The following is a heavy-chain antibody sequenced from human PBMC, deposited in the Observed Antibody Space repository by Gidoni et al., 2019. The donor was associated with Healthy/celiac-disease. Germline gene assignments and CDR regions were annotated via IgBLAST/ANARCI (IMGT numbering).Heavy chain of an antibody. CDR3: ARNYYDNTPNDLRPFDY. J-gene: IGHJ4*02. V-gene: IGHV4-30-4*01. D-gene: IGHD3-22*01. Sequence: QVQLQESGPGLLKPSQTLSLTCTVSGGSISSGDYYWSWISQPPGKGLEWIGYIYYSGSTYYNPSLKSRVTISVDTSKTQFSLKLSSVTAADTAVYYCARNYYDNTPNDLRPFDYWGQGTLVTVSS. CDR2: IYYSGST. CDR1: GGSISSGDYY.